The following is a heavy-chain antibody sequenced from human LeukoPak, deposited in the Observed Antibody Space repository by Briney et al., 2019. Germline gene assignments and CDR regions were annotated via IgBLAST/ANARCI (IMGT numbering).Heavy chain of an antibody. CDR3: ARKTYYDYVWGSYRYWGFDY. CDR2: IYHTGRP. Sequence: SETLSLTCAVSGGSLSSTNWWSWVRQPPGKGLEWIGEIYHTGRPNYNPSLKSRVTISVDTSKNQFSLKLSSVTAADTAVYYCARKTYYDYVWGSYRYWGFDYWGQGTLVTVSS. J-gene: IGHJ4*02. V-gene: IGHV4-4*02. D-gene: IGHD3-16*02. CDR1: GGSLSSTNW.